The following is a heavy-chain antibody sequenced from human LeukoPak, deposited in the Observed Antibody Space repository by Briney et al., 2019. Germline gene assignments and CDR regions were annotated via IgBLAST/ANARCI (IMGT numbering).Heavy chain of an antibody. CDR2: ISSSSSTI. CDR1: GFTFSSYS. D-gene: IGHD2-8*01. V-gene: IGHV3-48*04. J-gene: IGHJ4*02. Sequence: GGSLRLSCAASGFTFSSYSMNWVRQAPGKGLEWVSYISSSSSTIYYADSVKGRFTISRDNAKNSLYLQMNSLRAEDTAVYYCARLFNGYFDYWGQGTLVTVSS. CDR3: ARLFNGYFDY.